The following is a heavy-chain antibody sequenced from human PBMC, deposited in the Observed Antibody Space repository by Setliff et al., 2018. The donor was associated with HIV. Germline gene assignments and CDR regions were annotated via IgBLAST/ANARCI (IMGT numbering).Heavy chain of an antibody. V-gene: IGHV4-61*09. J-gene: IGHJ3*02. D-gene: IGHD1-26*01. Sequence: SEALSLTCTVSGGSISSGIYYWSWIRQPAGQGLEWIGHIYTSGSTNYSPSVKSRVTISVDTSKNQFSLRLNSVTAADTAVYYCARASVGATGLYAFEIWGQGTMVTVSS. CDR3: ARASVGATGLYAFEI. CDR2: IYTSGST. CDR1: GGSISSGIYY.